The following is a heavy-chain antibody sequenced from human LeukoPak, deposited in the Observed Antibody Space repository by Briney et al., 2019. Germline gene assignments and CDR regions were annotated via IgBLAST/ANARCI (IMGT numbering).Heavy chain of an antibody. CDR2: INHSGST. V-gene: IGHV4-34*01. Sequence: PSETLSLTCAVYGGSFSGYYWSWIRQPPGKGLEWIGEINHSGSTNYNPSLKSRVTISVDTSKNQSSLKLSSVTAADTAVYYCARLRITIFGVARYYYYGMDVWGQGTTVTVSS. CDR1: GGSFSGYY. D-gene: IGHD3-3*01. CDR3: ARLRITIFGVARYYYYGMDV. J-gene: IGHJ6*02.